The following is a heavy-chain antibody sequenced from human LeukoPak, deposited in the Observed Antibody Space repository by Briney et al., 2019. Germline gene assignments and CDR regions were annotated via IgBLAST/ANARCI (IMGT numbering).Heavy chain of an antibody. J-gene: IGHJ4*02. CDR1: GYTFTSYD. Sequence: GASVKVSCKASGYTFTSYDINWVRQATGQGLEWMGWMNPNSGNTGYAQKFQGRVTMTRSTSISTAYMELSSLRSEDTAVYYCARVLGPLTYYDILTGYQKRFDYWGQGTLVTVSS. V-gene: IGHV1-8*01. CDR3: ARVLGPLTYYDILTGYQKRFDY. CDR2: MNPNSGNT. D-gene: IGHD3-9*01.